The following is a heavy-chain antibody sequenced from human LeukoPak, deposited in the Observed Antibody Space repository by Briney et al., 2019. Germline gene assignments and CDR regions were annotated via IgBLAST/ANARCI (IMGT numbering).Heavy chain of an antibody. CDR1: SGSITGDY. V-gene: IGHV4-4*07. CDR2: LYTSGST. CDR3: ARGMATWSP. D-gene: IGHD5-24*01. Sequence: SETLSLTCSVSSGSITGDYWSWFRQPAGKGLEWIGRLYTSGSTKCNPSLKSRVTMSLETSKNQFSLKLSSVTAADTAVYYCARGMATWSPWGQRTLVTVSS. J-gene: IGHJ5*02.